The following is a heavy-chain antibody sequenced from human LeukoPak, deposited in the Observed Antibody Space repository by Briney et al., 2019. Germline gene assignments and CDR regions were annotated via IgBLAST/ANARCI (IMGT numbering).Heavy chain of an antibody. CDR3: ARDRYSYGYSWYFDL. V-gene: IGHV1-18*01. J-gene: IGHJ2*01. CDR1: GYTFTSYG. CDR2: ISAYNGNT. Sequence: ASVKVSCKASGYTFTSYGISWVRQAPGQGLEWMGWISAYNGNTNYAQKLQGRVTMTTDTSTSTAYMELRSLRSDDTAVYYCARDRYSYGYSWYFDLWGRGTLVTVSS. D-gene: IGHD5-18*01.